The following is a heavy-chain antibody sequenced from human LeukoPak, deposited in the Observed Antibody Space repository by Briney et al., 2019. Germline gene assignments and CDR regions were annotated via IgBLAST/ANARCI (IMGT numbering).Heavy chain of an antibody. CDR3: AREQWLAFDY. Sequence: SETLSLTCAVSGGSIRCYYWSWIRQPAGKRLEWIGRIYTNWTTYYSPSLKSRVTMSVDTSKNQFSLKLSSVTAADTAVYYCAREQWLAFDYWGQGSLVTVSS. V-gene: IGHV4-4*07. D-gene: IGHD6-19*01. CDR2: IYTNWTT. J-gene: IGHJ4*02. CDR1: GGSIRCYY.